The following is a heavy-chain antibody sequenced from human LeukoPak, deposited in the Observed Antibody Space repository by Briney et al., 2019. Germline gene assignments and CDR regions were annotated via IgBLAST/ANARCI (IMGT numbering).Heavy chain of an antibody. V-gene: IGHV3-23*01. CDR2: ISDSGGST. D-gene: IGHD3/OR15-3a*01. CDR3: AKRGVVIRVILVGFHKAAYYFES. Sequence: GGSLRLSCGASGFTLSSYWMTWVRQAPGKGLEWVAGISDSGGSTNYADSVKGRFTISRDNPKNTLYLQMNSLRAEDTAVYFCAKRGVVIRVILVGFHKAAYYFESWGQGALVTVSS. CDR1: GFTLSSYW. J-gene: IGHJ4*02.